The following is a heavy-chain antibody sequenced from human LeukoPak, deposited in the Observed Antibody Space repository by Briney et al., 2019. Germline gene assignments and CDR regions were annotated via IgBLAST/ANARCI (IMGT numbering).Heavy chain of an antibody. CDR1: GYTFTSYG. D-gene: IGHD2-8*01. Sequence: ASVKVSCEASGYTFTSYGISWVRQAPGQGLEWMGWISAYNGNADYAQKLQGRVTVAMDTSATTAYMELNSLTSEDTAVYYCARKSTNAGGGFDYWGQGTLVAVSS. CDR3: ARKSTNAGGGFDY. CDR2: ISAYNGNA. J-gene: IGHJ4*02. V-gene: IGHV1-18*01.